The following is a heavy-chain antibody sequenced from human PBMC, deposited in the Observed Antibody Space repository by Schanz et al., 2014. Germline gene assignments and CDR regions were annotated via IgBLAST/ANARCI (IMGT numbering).Heavy chain of an antibody. V-gene: IGHV3-23*01. CDR2: IKGSGGST. CDR1: GFAFSDYA. Sequence: EVQLLESGGALEQPGGSLRLSCAASGFAFSDYAMSWVRQATGKGLEWVSAIKGSGGSTYYADSVKGRLTMSRDNSKNTLYLQMNSLRAEDTAVYYCAKDYYDSSGYSFFDYWGQGALVTVSS. CDR3: AKDYYDSSGYSFFDY. D-gene: IGHD3-22*01. J-gene: IGHJ4*02.